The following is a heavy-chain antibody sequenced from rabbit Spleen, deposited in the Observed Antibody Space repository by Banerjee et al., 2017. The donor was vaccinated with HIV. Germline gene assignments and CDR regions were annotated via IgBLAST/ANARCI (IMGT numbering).Heavy chain of an antibody. V-gene: IGHV1S45*01. Sequence: EQLEESGGGLVQPEGSLTLTCKASGFSFSDRDVMCWVRQAPGKGLQWIACINVYTGKPVYATWAKGRFTISRTSSTTVTLQMTSLTAADTATYFCARDLTSVVGWNFNLWGPGTLVTVS. CDR2: INVYTGKP. CDR3: ARDLTSVVGWNFNL. J-gene: IGHJ4*01. D-gene: IGHD1-1*01. CDR1: GFSFSDRDV.